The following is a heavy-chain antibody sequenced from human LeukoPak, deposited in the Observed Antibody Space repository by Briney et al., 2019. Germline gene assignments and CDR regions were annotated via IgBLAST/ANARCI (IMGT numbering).Heavy chain of an antibody. CDR1: AGSISSSDYY. D-gene: IGHD3-22*01. Sequence: PSETLSLTCTVSAGSISSSDYYWGWIRQSPGKGLEWIGRISYSGNTYYNPSLKSRVTISVDTSKNHFSLRLSSVTAADTAVYFCSRLTHSYYSDTSGYYPYYYIDVWGERTTVTVSS. V-gene: IGHV4-39*02. CDR3: SRLTHSYYSDTSGYYPYYYIDV. CDR2: ISYSGNT. J-gene: IGHJ6*03.